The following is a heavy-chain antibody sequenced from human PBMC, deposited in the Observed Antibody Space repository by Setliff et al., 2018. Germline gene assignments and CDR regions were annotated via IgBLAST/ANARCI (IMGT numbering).Heavy chain of an antibody. V-gene: IGHV1-46*01. Sequence: ASGKGSCKTSGYSFTSHYMHWVRQAPGQGLEWMGIINPGGLTASSTQKFEGRVTMTRDTSTSTVYMELNSLTSDDTAVYYCARAGLAAAGRKGVFDHWGQGTLVTVS. CDR2: INPGGLTA. CDR1: GYSFTSHY. CDR3: ARAGLAAAGRKGVFDH. D-gene: IGHD6-25*01. J-gene: IGHJ4*02.